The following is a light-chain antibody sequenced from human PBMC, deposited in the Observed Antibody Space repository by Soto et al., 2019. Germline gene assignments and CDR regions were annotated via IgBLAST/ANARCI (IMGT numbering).Light chain of an antibody. CDR3: QQSYSTPRT. Sequence: DIHMTQSPSTLSASVLDIVTITFLASQSIGRFLAWYQHQPRTAPKLLIFAASGLQSGVPSRFSGSGSGTDFILTISSLQPEDFATYYCQQSYSTPRTFGQGTKVDIK. J-gene: IGKJ1*01. CDR1: QSIGRF. CDR2: AAS. V-gene: IGKV1-39*01.